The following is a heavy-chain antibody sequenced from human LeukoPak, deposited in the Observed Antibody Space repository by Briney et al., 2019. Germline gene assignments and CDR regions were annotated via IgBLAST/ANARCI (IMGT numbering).Heavy chain of an antibody. CDR1: GFTFSSYA. J-gene: IGHJ6*02. V-gene: IGHV3-30-3*01. Sequence: PGGSLRLSRAASGFTFSSYAMHWVRQAPGKGLEWVAVISYDGSNKYYADSVKGRFTISRDNSKNTLYLQMNSLRAEDTAVYYCARGRQWLVYYYYGMDVWGQGTTVTVSS. D-gene: IGHD6-19*01. CDR3: ARGRQWLVYYYYGMDV. CDR2: ISYDGSNK.